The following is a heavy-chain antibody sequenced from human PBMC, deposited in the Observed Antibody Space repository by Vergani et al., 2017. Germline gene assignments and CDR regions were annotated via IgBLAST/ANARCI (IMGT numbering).Heavy chain of an antibody. Sequence: QLQLQESGPGLVKPSETLSLTCAVYGGSFSGYYWSWIRQPPGKGLEWIGEINHSGSTNYNPSLKSRVTISVDTSKNQFSLKLSSVTAADTAVYYCAREGQLLWFGDPSYYFDYWGQGTLVTVSS. J-gene: IGHJ4*02. CDR1: GGSFSGYY. D-gene: IGHD3-10*01. CDR2: INHSGST. V-gene: IGHV4-34*10. CDR3: AREGQLLWFGDPSYYFDY.